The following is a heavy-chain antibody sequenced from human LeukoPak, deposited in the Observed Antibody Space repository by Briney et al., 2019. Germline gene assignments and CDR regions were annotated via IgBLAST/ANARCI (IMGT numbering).Heavy chain of an antibody. CDR2: ISWNSGSI. J-gene: IGHJ4*02. CDR1: GFIFEDYD. CDR3: AKGGSYYELDY. Sequence: GRSLRLSCVAPGFIFEDYDMHWLRQAPGKGLQWVSGISWNSGSIVYADSVKGRFTISRDNAKNSLYVQMNSLRAEDMALYYCAKGGSYYELDYWGQGTLVTVSS. D-gene: IGHD1-26*01. V-gene: IGHV3-9*03.